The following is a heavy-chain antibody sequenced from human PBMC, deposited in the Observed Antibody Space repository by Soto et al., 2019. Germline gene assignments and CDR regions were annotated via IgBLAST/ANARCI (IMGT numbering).Heavy chain of an antibody. V-gene: IGHV4-4*02. CDR1: GGSIISDNW. CDR3: ATMEPHNDFWSAKYYLAY. J-gene: IGHJ4*02. CDR2: IFHSGST. D-gene: IGHD3-3*01. Sequence: SETLSLTCTVSGGSIISDNWWSWVRQPPGKGLEWIGEIFHSGSTNYNPSLRSRLTISVDKSNNQFSLKLSSVTAADTAVYFCATMEPHNDFWSAKYYLAYWGQGTLVTVSS.